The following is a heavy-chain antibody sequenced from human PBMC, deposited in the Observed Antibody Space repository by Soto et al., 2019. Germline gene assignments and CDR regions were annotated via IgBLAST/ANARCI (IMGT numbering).Heavy chain of an antibody. J-gene: IGHJ6*02. CDR1: GGSISSGGYY. Sequence: SETLSLTCTVSGGSISSGGYYWSWIRQHPGKGREWIGYIYYSGSTYYNPSLKSRVTISADTSKNQFSLKLSPVTAADTAVYYCASGYSGSYQGNYYYYGMDVWGQGTTVTVSS. CDR2: IYYSGST. V-gene: IGHV4-31*03. CDR3: ASGYSGSYQGNYYYYGMDV. D-gene: IGHD3-10*01.